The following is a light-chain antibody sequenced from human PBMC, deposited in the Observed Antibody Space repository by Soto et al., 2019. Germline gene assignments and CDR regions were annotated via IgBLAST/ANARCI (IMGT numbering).Light chain of an antibody. CDR3: QQYNNWPPWT. CDR1: QSVSSN. V-gene: IGKV3-15*01. CDR2: GAS. J-gene: IGKJ1*01. Sequence: EIVMTQSPATLSVSPGERATLSCRASQSVSSNLAWFQQKPGQAPSLLIYGASTRATGIPARFSVSESGTEFTLTIISLQSEDFVVYYGQQYNNWPPWTFGQGTKVEIK.